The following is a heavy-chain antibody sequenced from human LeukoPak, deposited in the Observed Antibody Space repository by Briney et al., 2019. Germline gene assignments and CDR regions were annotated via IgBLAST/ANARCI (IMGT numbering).Heavy chain of an antibody. Sequence: ASVQVSCKASGYTFTRYYMHWVRQAPGQGLEWMGWINPNRCGTNYAQKFQGRVTMIRDTSIGPAFTEPSRLRSGDPGLYFFASCPTPVYYYDSSGYFPFDYWGQGTLVTVSS. CDR3: ASCPTPVYYYDSSGYFPFDY. J-gene: IGHJ4*02. D-gene: IGHD3-22*01. CDR2: INPNRCGT. CDR1: GYTFTRYY. V-gene: IGHV1-2*02.